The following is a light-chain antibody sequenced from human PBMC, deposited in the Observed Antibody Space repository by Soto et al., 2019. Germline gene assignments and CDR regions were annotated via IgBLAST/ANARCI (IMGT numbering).Light chain of an antibody. CDR1: SGHSNYA. Sequence: QSVLTQSPSASASLGASVKLTCTLSSGHSNYAIAWHQQQPEKSPRYLMKINTDGSHIKGCGIPERFSGSSSGAERYLIISCLQCEDEAEYYCQTWGTGINWVFGEWTKVTVL. V-gene: IGLV4-69*01. CDR3: QTWGTGINWV. J-gene: IGLJ3*02. CDR2: INTDGSH.